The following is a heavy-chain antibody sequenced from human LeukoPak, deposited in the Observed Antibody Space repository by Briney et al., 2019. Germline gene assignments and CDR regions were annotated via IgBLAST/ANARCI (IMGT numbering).Heavy chain of an antibody. Sequence: SETLSLTCTGSGCTISSYYWSWIRQPAGKGLEWIGRIYNSGSTNYNPSLKSRVTMSVDTSKNQFSLKLSSVTAADTAVYYCARDARFGELRTNWFDPWGQGTLVTVSS. CDR1: GCTISSYY. V-gene: IGHV4-4*07. J-gene: IGHJ5*02. CDR2: IYNSGST. CDR3: ARDARFGELRTNWFDP. D-gene: IGHD3-10*01.